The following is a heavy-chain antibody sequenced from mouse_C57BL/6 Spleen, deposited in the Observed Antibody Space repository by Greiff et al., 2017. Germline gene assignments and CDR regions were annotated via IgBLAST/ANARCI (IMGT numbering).Heavy chain of an antibody. J-gene: IGHJ4*01. CDR2: INPNNGGT. CDR1: GYTFTDYN. D-gene: IGHD2-3*01. V-gene: IGHV1-18*01. CDR3: ARSPDGYSSMDY. Sequence: EVQLHQSGPELVKPGASVKIPCKASGYTFTDYNMDWVKQSHGKSLEWIGDINPNNGGTIYNQKFKGKATLNVDKSSSTAYMELRSLTSEDTAVYYCARSPDGYSSMDYWGQGTSVTVSS.